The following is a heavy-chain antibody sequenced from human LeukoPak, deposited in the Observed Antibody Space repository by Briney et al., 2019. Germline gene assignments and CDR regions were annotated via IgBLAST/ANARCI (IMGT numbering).Heavy chain of an antibody. CDR1: GYTXTELS. Sequence: ASVKVSCKVSGYTXTELSMHWVRQAPGKGLEWMRGFDPEDGETIYAQKFQGRVTMTEDTSTDTAYMELSSLRSEDTAVYYCATDLGSSWDYWGQGTLVTVSS. V-gene: IGHV1-24*01. J-gene: IGHJ4*02. CDR2: FDPEDGET. CDR3: ATDLGSSWDY. D-gene: IGHD6-13*01.